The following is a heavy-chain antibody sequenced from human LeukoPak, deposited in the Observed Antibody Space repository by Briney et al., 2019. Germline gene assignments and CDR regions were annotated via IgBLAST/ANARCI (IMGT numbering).Heavy chain of an antibody. V-gene: IGHV1-69*13. CDR2: IIPIFGTA. Sequence: SVKVSCTASGGTFSSYAISWVRQAPGQGLEWMGGIIPIFGTANYAQKFQGRVTITADESTSTAYMELSSLRSEDTAVYYCASSFYDSSGYYVSSYWGQGTRVTVSS. D-gene: IGHD3-22*01. CDR1: GGTFSSYA. J-gene: IGHJ4*02. CDR3: ASSFYDSSGYYVSSY.